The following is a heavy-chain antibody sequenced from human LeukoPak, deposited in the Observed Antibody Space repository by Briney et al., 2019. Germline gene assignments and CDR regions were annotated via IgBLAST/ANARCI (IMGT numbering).Heavy chain of an antibody. V-gene: IGHV6-1*01. Sequence: SQTLSLTCAISGDSVSSNSAAWNWIRQSPSRGLEWLGRTYYRSKWYNDYAVSVKSRITINPDTSKNQFSLQLNSVTPEDTAVYYCARAGDVVVPAAIHGMDVWGQGTTVTVSS. CDR1: GDSVSSNSAA. D-gene: IGHD2-2*01. J-gene: IGHJ6*02. CDR3: ARAGDVVVPAAIHGMDV. CDR2: TYYRSKWYN.